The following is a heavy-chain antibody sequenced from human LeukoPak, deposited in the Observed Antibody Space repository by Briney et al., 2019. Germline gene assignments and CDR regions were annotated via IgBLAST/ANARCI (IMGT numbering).Heavy chain of an antibody. CDR1: GYTFTGYY. J-gene: IGHJ6*02. D-gene: IGHD3-10*01. CDR3: ARVGIYGSGSQTTYYNYYGMDV. Sequence: ASVKVSCKASGYTFTGYYMHWVRQAPGQGLEWMGWINPNSGGTNYAQKFQGRVPMTRDTSISTAYMELSRLRSDDTAVYYCARVGIYGSGSQTTYYNYYGMDVWGQGTTVTVSS. CDR2: INPNSGGT. V-gene: IGHV1-2*02.